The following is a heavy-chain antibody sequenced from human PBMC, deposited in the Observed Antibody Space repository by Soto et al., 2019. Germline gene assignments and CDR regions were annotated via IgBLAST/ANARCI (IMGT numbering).Heavy chain of an antibody. V-gene: IGHV1-2*02. CDR3: ARGYGSSPNMELRFGMDV. J-gene: IGHJ6*02. CDR1: GYILTGYS. Sequence: QVYLVQSGAEVRRPGASVKVSCTAFGYILTGYSLHWVRQAPGQGLEWMGWIDPKSGATNSAERFHGRVSMTRDTSISAAYLELSSLRSADTAVYYCARGYGSSPNMELRFGMDVWGQGTTISVSS. D-gene: IGHD5-18*01. CDR2: IDPKSGAT.